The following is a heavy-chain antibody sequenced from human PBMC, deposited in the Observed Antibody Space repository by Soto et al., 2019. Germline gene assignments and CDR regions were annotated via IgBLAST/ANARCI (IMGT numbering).Heavy chain of an antibody. CDR3: AKGHRVGYSYRGSPRGY. Sequence: QVQLVESGGGVVQPGRSLRLSCAASGFTFSSYGMHWVRQAPGKGLEWVAVISYDGSNKYYADSVKGRFTISRDNSKNTPYLQMNSLRAEDTAVYYCAKGHRVGYSYRGSPRGYWGQGTLVTVSS. CDR1: GFTFSSYG. CDR2: ISYDGSNK. D-gene: IGHD5-18*01. J-gene: IGHJ4*02. V-gene: IGHV3-30*18.